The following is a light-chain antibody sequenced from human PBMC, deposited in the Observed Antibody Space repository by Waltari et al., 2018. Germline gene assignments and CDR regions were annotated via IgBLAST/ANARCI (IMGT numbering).Light chain of an antibody. V-gene: IGKV3-11*01. CDR2: DAS. CDR3: QQGSGGPT. Sequence: EIVLTQSPATLSLSPGERATLSCRASQSVDTYLAWYQQKPGQAPRLLIYDASNRATGVPTRISGSGSGTEFTLTISSLQQDDSAIYVCQQGSGGPTFGGGTKVEIQ. J-gene: IGKJ4*01. CDR1: QSVDTY.